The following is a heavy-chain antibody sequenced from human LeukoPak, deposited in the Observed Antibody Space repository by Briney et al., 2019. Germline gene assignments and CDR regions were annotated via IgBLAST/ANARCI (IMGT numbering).Heavy chain of an antibody. CDR3: ARDHLVRGVTMFGFDY. CDR2: IYSGGST. J-gene: IGHJ4*02. Sequence: PGGSLRLSCAASGFTVSSNYMSWVRQAPGKGLEWVSVIYSGGSTYYADSVKGRFTISRGNAKNSLYLQMNSLRAEDTAVYYCARDHLVRGVTMFGFDYWGQGTLVTVSS. D-gene: IGHD3-10*01. CDR1: GFTVSSNY. V-gene: IGHV3-53*01.